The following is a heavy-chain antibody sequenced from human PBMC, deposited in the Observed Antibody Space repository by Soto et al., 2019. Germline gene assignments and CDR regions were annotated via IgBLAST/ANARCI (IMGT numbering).Heavy chain of an antibody. D-gene: IGHD2-21*02. CDR3: GKGGGGDHGY. CDR2: ITITGDTT. Sequence: EVQLVESEGGLVQPGGSLRLSCEASGFIFTTSDMSWVRQAPGKGLEWISSITITGDTTHYADSVKGRFTISRDNSRNKVYLQKNSLGVDDTAVYYCGKGGGGDHGYWGQGTLVAVSS. V-gene: IGHV3-23*04. CDR1: GFIFTTSD. J-gene: IGHJ4*02.